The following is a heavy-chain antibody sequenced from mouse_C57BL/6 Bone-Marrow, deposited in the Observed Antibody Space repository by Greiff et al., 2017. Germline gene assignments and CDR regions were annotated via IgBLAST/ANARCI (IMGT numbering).Heavy chain of an antibody. CDR2: INPYNGGT. Sequence: VQLQQSGPVLVKPGASVKMSCKASGYTFTDYYMNWVKQSHGKSLEWIGVINPYNGGTSYNQKFKGKATLTVDKSSSTAYMELNSLTSEDSAVXYCARGNYYGSSLDYWGQGTTLTVSS. CDR1: GYTFTDYY. D-gene: IGHD1-1*01. CDR3: ARGNYYGSSLDY. J-gene: IGHJ2*01. V-gene: IGHV1-19*01.